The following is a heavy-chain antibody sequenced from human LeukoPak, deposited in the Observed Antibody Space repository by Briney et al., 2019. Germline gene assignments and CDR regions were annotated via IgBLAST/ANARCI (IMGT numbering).Heavy chain of an antibody. V-gene: IGHV3-49*04. CDR2: IRSKDYGGTA. CDR1: GFTFGDYA. CDR3: TRDPGIFGAVIMSSLFDY. D-gene: IGHD3-3*01. Sequence: GGSLRLSCTTSGFTFGDYAMSWVRQAPGTGLEWVGLIRSKDYGGTADYVASVKGRFTISRDDSRSTAYLQMNSLKTEDTAMYYCTRDPGIFGAVIMSSLFDYWGQGTLVTVSS. J-gene: IGHJ4*02.